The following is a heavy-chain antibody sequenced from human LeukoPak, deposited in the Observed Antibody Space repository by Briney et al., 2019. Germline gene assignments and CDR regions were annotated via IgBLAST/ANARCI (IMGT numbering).Heavy chain of an antibody. CDR3: ARHRYYYDSSGYYYQP. D-gene: IGHD3-22*01. J-gene: IGHJ5*02. CDR1: GGSISSYY. CDR2: ISYSGST. Sequence: SETLSLTCTVSGGSISSYYWSWIRQPPGKGLEWIGYISYSGSTNYNPSLKSRVTISVDTSKNQFSLKVSSVTAADTAVYYCARHRYYYDSSGYYYQPWGQGTLVTVSS. V-gene: IGHV4-59*01.